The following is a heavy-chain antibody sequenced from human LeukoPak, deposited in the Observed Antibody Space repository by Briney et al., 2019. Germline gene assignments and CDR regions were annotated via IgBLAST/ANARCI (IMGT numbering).Heavy chain of an antibody. V-gene: IGHV3-23*01. J-gene: IGHJ4*02. CDR1: GFIFSNYA. Sequence: GGSLRLSCAASGFIFSNYAMSWVRQAPGKGLEWVSGISGRGASKVYADSMKGRFTISRDNSRNILYLEMNSLRAEDTAVYYCAKDLLHGSGSYSWGVFDCWGQGIVVTVSS. CDR2: ISGRGASK. D-gene: IGHD3-10*01. CDR3: AKDLLHGSGSYSWGVFDC.